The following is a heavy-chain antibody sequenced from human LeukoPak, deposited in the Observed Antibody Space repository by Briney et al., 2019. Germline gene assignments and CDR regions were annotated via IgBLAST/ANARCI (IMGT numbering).Heavy chain of an antibody. CDR2: IYYSGST. CDR1: GGSISSGSYY. J-gene: IGHJ5*02. V-gene: IGHV4-39*07. D-gene: IGHD6-6*01. Sequence: SETLSLTCTVSGGSISSGSYYWGWIRQPPGKGLEWIGSIYYSGSTYYNPSLKSRVTISVDASKNHFSLKVSSVTAADTAVYYCARLATLSTVAARGRTWFDAWGQGTLVTVSS. CDR3: ARLATLSTVAARGRTWFDA.